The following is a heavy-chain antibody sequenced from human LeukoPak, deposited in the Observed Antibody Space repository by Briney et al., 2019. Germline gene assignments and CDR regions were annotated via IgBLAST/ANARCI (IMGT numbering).Heavy chain of an antibody. CDR2: INAGNGNT. CDR1: GYTFTSYA. D-gene: IGHD6-13*01. J-gene: IGHJ4*02. CDR3: ARDQELGHFDY. V-gene: IGHV1-3*01. Sequence: ASVKVSCKASGYTFTSYAMHWVRQAPGQRLEWMGWINAGNGNTKYSQKLQGRVTMTTDTSTSTAYMELRSLRSDDTAVYYCARDQELGHFDYWGQGTLVTVSS.